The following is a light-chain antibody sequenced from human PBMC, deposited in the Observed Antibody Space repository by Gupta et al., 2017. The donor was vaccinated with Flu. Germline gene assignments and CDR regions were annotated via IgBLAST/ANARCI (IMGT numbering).Light chain of an antibody. CDR1: SSDVGGYKF. J-gene: IGLJ3*02. Sequence: QSALTQPASVSGSPGQSITISYTGTSSDVGGYKFVSWYQQHPGKAPKLMIYEVSNRPSGVSNRFSGSKSGNTASLTISGLQAEDEADYYCTSYTRSSTWVFGGGTKLTVL. V-gene: IGLV2-14*01. CDR3: TSYTRSSTWV. CDR2: EVS.